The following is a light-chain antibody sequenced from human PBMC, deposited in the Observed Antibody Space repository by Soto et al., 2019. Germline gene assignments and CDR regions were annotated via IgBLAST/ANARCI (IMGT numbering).Light chain of an antibody. CDR3: GAWDDSLSGWV. CDR1: SSNIGSNH. J-gene: IGLJ3*02. V-gene: IGLV1-47*01. CDR2: RNY. Sequence: QLVLTQPPSASETPGQRVTISCSGSSSNIGSNHVYWYQHLPGTAPKLLIYRNYLRPSGVPDRFSASQSATSASLAISGLRSDDEADYSCGAWDDSLSGWVFGGGTKLTVL.